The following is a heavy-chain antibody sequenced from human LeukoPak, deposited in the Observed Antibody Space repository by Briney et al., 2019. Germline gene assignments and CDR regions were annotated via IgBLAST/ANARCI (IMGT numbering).Heavy chain of an antibody. CDR3: ARGPHYYDSSGYYSPPNAFDI. CDR2: ISGSGDST. Sequence: PGGSLRLSCAASGFTVSSNYMSWVRQAPGKGLEWVSTISGSGDSTYFADSVKGRFTISRDNSKNTLYLQMNSLRAEDTAVYYCARGPHYYDSSGYYSPPNAFDIWGQGTMVTVSS. D-gene: IGHD3-22*01. CDR1: GFTVSSNY. J-gene: IGHJ3*02. V-gene: IGHV3-66*01.